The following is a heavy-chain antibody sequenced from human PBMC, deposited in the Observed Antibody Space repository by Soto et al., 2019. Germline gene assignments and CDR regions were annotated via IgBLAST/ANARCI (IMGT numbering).Heavy chain of an antibody. CDR1: GFTFSNAW. V-gene: IGHV3-74*01. Sequence: EMQLVESGGGLVQAGGSLRLSCRGSGFTFSNAWMHWVRRDPGKGLEWVSRVNNDGTSTAYADSVKGRFFISRDNARNTLYMQMNSLRVEDTAIYYCARDEGGPDVWGQGTPVTVS. CDR2: VNNDGTST. J-gene: IGHJ6*02. CDR3: ARDEGGPDV.